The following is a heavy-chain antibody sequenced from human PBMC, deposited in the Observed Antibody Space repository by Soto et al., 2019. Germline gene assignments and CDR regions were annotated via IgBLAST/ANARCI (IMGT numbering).Heavy chain of an antibody. CDR3: AIIAISARPRHS. D-gene: IGHD6-6*01. J-gene: IGHJ4*02. CDR1: GGSISSSNW. Sequence: SETLSLTCAVSGGSISSSNWWSWVRQPPGKGLEWIGEIYHSGDTNYNPSLKSRVTISVDKSKNQFSLKLSSVTAADTALYYCAIIAISARPRHSWGQGTLVTVSS. CDR2: IYHSGDT. V-gene: IGHV4-4*02.